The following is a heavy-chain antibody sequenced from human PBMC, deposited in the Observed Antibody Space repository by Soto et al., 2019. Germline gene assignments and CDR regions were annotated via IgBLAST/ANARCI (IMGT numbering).Heavy chain of an antibody. D-gene: IGHD6-13*01. CDR1: GFAFNTYG. CDR2: IWYDGTYK. V-gene: IGHV3-33*01. J-gene: IGHJ5*02. Sequence: QVRLVESGGGVVQPGRSLRLSCAASGFAFNTYGIQWVRQAPGKGLEWVAVIWYDGTYKYYADSVNGRFTISRDNSKNTVYLQMNGLRPEDTAVYHCASARIAAAGPKWLDPWGQGTLVTVSS. CDR3: ASARIAAAGPKWLDP.